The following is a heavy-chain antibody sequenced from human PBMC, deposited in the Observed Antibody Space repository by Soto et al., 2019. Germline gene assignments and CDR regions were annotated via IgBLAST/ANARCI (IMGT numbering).Heavy chain of an antibody. V-gene: IGHV3-30*18. Sequence: QAWWSLRLSCAASVFTFSSHGMHWFRQAPGKGLEWVTIISYHGINKYYADSVKGRFTISRDNSKNTVSLQMNSLRAEDTAAYYCAKLGAVAGEDYWGQGILVTVSS. J-gene: IGHJ4*02. CDR2: ISYHGINK. CDR1: VFTFSSHG. D-gene: IGHD6-19*01. CDR3: AKLGAVAGEDY.